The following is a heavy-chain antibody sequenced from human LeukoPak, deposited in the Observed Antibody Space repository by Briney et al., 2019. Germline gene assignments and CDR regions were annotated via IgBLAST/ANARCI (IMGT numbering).Heavy chain of an antibody. CDR1: GFTFDDYA. J-gene: IGHJ4*02. CDR2: ISWNSATI. CDR3: ARETY. V-gene: IGHV3-9*01. Sequence: GRSLRLSCAASGFTFDDYAVHWVRQTPGKGLEWVSHISWNSATIEYADSVKGRFTISRDNAKNSLYLQMNSLRAEDTAVYYCARETYWGQGTLVTVSS.